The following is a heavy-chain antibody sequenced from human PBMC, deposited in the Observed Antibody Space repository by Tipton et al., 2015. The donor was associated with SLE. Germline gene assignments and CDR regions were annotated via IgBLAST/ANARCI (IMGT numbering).Heavy chain of an antibody. J-gene: IGHJ3*02. CDR1: GYSISSGYY. D-gene: IGHD3-22*01. CDR3: ARGSRTDSSGYYYVGDFDI. V-gene: IGHV4-38-2*01. CDR2: IYHSGST. Sequence: TLSLTCAVSGYSISSGYYWGWIRQPPGKGLEWIGSIYHSGSTYYNPSHKSRVTISVDTSKNQFSLKLTSVTAADTATYYCARGSRTDSSGYYYVGDFDIWGQGTTVTVSS.